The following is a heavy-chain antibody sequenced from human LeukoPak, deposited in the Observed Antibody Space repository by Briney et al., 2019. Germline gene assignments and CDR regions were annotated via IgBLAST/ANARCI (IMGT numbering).Heavy chain of an antibody. CDR1: GFTFSDYY. Sequence: GGSLRLSCAASGFTFSDYYMSWIRQAPGKGLEWVSYISSSSSTIYYADSVKGRFTISRDNAKNSLYLQMNSLRAEDTAVYYCARAHHRRVYDYVWGSYPYWGQGTLVTVSS. V-gene: IGHV3-11*04. D-gene: IGHD3-16*02. CDR3: ARAHHRRVYDYVWGSYPY. CDR2: ISSSSSTI. J-gene: IGHJ4*02.